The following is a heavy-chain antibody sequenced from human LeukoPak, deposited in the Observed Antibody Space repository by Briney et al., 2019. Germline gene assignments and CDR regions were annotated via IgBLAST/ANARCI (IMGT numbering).Heavy chain of an antibody. CDR1: GFTFSSYA. V-gene: IGHV3-30*02. J-gene: IGHJ4*02. CDR2: IRYDGSNK. Sequence: GGSLRLSCAASGFTFSSYAMHWVRQAPGKGLEWVAFIRYDGSNKYYADSVKGRFTISRDNSKNTLYLQMNSLRAEDTAVYYCAKDSRYSGYDWPWYFDYWGQGTLVTVSS. CDR3: AKDSRYSGYDWPWYFDY. D-gene: IGHD5-12*01.